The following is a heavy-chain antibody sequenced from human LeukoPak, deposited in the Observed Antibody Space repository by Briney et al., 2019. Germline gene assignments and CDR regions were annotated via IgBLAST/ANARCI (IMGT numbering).Heavy chain of an antibody. Sequence: GASVKVSCKASGYTFTSYGISWVRQAPGQGLEWMGWISAYNGNTNYAQKLQGRVTMTTDTSTSTAYMELRSLRSDDTAVYYCARYCSGGSCYLPSYYYYYGMDVWGQGTTVTVSS. CDR1: GYTFTSYG. J-gene: IGHJ6*02. CDR3: ARYCSGGSCYLPSYYYYYGMDV. CDR2: ISAYNGNT. D-gene: IGHD2-15*01. V-gene: IGHV1-18*01.